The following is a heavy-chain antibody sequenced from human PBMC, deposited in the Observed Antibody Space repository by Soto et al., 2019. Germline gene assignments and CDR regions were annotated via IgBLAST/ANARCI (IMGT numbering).Heavy chain of an antibody. D-gene: IGHD5-18*01. Sequence: PSETLSLTCTVSGGSISSYYWSWIRQPPGKGLEWIVYIYYSGSTNYNPSLKSRVTISVDTSKNQFSLKLSSVTAADTAVYYCARELWVDTAPRPYYYGMDVWGQGTTVTVSS. CDR1: GGSISSYY. CDR3: ARELWVDTAPRPYYYGMDV. CDR2: IYYSGST. J-gene: IGHJ6*02. V-gene: IGHV4-59*01.